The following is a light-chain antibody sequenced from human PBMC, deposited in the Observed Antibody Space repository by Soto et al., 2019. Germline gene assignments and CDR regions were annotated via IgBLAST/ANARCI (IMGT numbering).Light chain of an antibody. J-gene: IGLJ3*02. CDR3: CSFAGSYTFWV. V-gene: IGLV2-11*01. CDR2: DVS. CDR1: SSDVGDYNY. Sequence: QSVLTQPRSVSGSLGQSVTISCTGTSSDVGDYNYVSWYQQYPGKAPKLVIYDVSKRPSGVPDRFSGSKSGNTASLTISGLQAEDEADYYCCSFAGSYTFWVFGGGTKLTVL.